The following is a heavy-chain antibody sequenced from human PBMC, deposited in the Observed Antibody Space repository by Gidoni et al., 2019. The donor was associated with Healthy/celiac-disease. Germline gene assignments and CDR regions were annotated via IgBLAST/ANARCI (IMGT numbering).Heavy chain of an antibody. CDR2: ISSSSSYI. J-gene: IGHJ6*02. CDR3: ARAPITYYYDSSGYYYYYYGMDV. CDR1: GFTFSSYS. D-gene: IGHD3-22*01. V-gene: IGHV3-21*01. Sequence: EVQLVASGGGLVKPGGSLSLSCAASGFTFSSYSLNWVRQAPGKGLEWVSSISSSSSYIYYADSVKGRFTISRDNAKNSLYLQMNSLRAEDTAVYYCARAPITYYYDSSGYYYYYYGMDVWGQGTTVTVSS.